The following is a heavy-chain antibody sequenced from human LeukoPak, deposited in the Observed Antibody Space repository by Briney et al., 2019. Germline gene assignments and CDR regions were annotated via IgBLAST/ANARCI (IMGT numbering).Heavy chain of an antibody. J-gene: IGHJ6*02. CDR1: GFTFSSYA. Sequence: GGSLRLSCAASGFTFSSYAVHWVRQAPGRGLEGVAVISYDGSNKYYADSVKGRFSISRDNSKDTLYLQMNSLRAEDTAVYYCATAHKYSSSWYSNYYGMDVWGQGTTVTVSS. CDR3: ATAHKYSSSWYSNYYGMDV. D-gene: IGHD6-13*01. V-gene: IGHV3-30-3*01. CDR2: ISYDGSNK.